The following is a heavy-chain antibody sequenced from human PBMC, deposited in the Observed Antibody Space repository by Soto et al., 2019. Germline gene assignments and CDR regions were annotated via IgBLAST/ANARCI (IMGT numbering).Heavy chain of an antibody. Sequence: QITLNESGPTVVRPTETLTLTCSFSGFSLTTSGVGVGWIRQSPGKAPEWLALIYWDDDKRYSASLKSRLTITKATSKNQVVLTVSDLDPTDTATYYCAHRVLRTVFGLVTTTAIYFDFWGQGTPVAVSS. V-gene: IGHV2-5*02. D-gene: IGHD3-3*01. CDR3: AHRVLRTVFGLVTTTAIYFDF. CDR2: IYWDDDK. CDR1: GFSLTTSGVG. J-gene: IGHJ4*02.